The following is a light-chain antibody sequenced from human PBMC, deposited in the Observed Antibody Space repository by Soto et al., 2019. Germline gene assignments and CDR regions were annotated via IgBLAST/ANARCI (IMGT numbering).Light chain of an antibody. CDR3: QQYNDWPF. Sequence: EIVVTQSPATLSVSPGERATLSCRASQSVSSNLAWYQQKPGQAPRLLIYGASTRATGIPARFSGSGSGTEFTLTISSLQSEDFAVYYCQQYNDWPFFGGGTKVEIK. CDR1: QSVSSN. J-gene: IGKJ4*01. CDR2: GAS. V-gene: IGKV3-15*01.